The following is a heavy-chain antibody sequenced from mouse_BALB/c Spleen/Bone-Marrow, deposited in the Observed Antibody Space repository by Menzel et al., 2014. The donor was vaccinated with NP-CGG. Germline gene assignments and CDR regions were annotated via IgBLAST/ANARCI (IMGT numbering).Heavy chain of an antibody. J-gene: IGHJ1*01. CDR3: ARGDGYFPYWYFDV. V-gene: IGHV3-6*02. CDR1: GYSITGGYY. D-gene: IGHD2-3*01. Sequence: EVQLVESGPGLVKPSQSLSLTCSVTGYSITGGYYWNWIRQFPGNKLQWMGYIRYDGNNNYNPSLKDRISITRDTSKNQFFLKLNSVTTDDTATYYCARGDGYFPYWYFDVWGAGTTVTVSS. CDR2: IRYDGNN.